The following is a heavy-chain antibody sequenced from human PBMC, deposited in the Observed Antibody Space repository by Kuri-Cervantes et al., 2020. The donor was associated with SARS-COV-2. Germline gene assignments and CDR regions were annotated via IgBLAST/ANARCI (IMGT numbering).Heavy chain of an antibody. J-gene: IGHJ4*02. D-gene: IGHD6-19*01. V-gene: IGHV3-23*01. Sequence: GESLKISCAASGFTSSNYGMNWVRQAPGKGLEWLSFISSSGHRADHADSVSGRFTISRDNSKNTLYLQMNSLRAEDTATYFCARYTGWYVFDYWGQGTLVTVSS. CDR3: ARYTGWYVFDY. CDR1: GFTSSNYG. CDR2: ISSSGHRA.